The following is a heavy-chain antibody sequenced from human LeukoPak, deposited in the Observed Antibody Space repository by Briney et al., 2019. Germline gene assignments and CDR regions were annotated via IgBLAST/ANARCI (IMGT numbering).Heavy chain of an antibody. D-gene: IGHD6-13*01. CDR2: LYHTGST. CDR3: ARVETEGSSWYGVHYFDY. Sequence: PSETLSLTCAVYGGSFSGHYWTWIRQPPGKGLEWIGSLYHTGSTYYTPSLKSRVTISVDTSKNQFSLKLTSVTAADTAVYYCARVETEGSSWYGVHYFDYWGQGTQVTVSS. CDR1: GGSFSGHY. V-gene: IGHV4-34*01. J-gene: IGHJ4*02.